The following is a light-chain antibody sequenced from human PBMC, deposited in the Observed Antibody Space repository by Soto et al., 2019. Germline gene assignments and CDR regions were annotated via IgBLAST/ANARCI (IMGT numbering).Light chain of an antibody. CDR2: DVS. CDR1: SSDVGGYNY. J-gene: IGLJ2*01. Sequence: QSVLTQPASVSGSPGQSITISCTGTSSDVGGYNYVSWYQQHPGKAPRLMIYDVSNRPSGVPSRFSGSKSGNTASLTIFGLQTEDEADYHCSSYASSSTPVVFGGGTKLTVL. CDR3: SSYASSSTPVV. V-gene: IGLV2-14*01.